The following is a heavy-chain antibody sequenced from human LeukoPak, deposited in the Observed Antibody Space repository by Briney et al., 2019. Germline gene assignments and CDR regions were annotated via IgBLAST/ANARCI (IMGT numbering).Heavy chain of an antibody. V-gene: IGHV4-59*08. D-gene: IGHD2-8*01. J-gene: IGHJ5*01. CDR2: IHYSGNS. CDR1: GDSMSNFY. CDR3: ALAPNSNWFDF. Sequence: SETLSPTCSVSGDSMSNFYWKWIRQPPGKGLEWVGNIHYSGNSNYNPSLQSRVTISIDTSRKQLFLKLSSVTAADTAVYYCALAPNSNWFDFWGQGTLVTVSS.